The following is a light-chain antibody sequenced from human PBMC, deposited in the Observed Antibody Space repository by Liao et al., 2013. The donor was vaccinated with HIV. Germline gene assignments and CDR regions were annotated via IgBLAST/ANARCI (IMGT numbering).Light chain of an antibody. CDR2: QDV. V-gene: IGLV3-1*01. J-gene: IGLJ1*01. CDR1: KLGDKF. CDR3: QAWDSGTALYT. Sequence: SYEVTQPPSVSVSPGQTASITCSGDKLGDKFASWYQQRPGQSPVLVIYQDVKRPSGIPERFSGSNSGDTATLTISGTQAADEADYYCQAWDSGTALYTFGTGTKVTVL.